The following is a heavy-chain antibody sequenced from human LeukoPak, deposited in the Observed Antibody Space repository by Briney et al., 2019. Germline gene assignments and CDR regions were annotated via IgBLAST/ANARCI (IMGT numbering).Heavy chain of an antibody. CDR3: ARGGDSYGPGPFDY. J-gene: IGHJ4*02. D-gene: IGHD5-18*01. CDR1: GGSFSGYY. Sequence: SETLSLTCAVYGGSFSGYYWSWLRQPPGKGLEWIREINHSGSTNYNPSLKSRVTISVDTSKNQFSLKLSSVTAADTAVYYCARGGDSYGPGPFDYWGQGTLVTVSS. V-gene: IGHV4-34*01. CDR2: INHSGST.